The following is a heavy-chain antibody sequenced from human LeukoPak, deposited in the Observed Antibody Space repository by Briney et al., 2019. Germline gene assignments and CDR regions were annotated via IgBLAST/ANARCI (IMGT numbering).Heavy chain of an antibody. CDR3: ARDDSSGYYYGRNWFDP. D-gene: IGHD3-22*01. Sequence: GGSLRLSCAASGFTFDDYAMHWVRQAPGKGLEWVSGISWNSGSIGYADSVKGRFTISRDNAKNSLYLQMNSLRAEDTAVYYCARDDSSGYYYGRNWFDPWGQGTLVTVSS. V-gene: IGHV3-9*01. CDR1: GFTFDDYA. J-gene: IGHJ5*02. CDR2: ISWNSGSI.